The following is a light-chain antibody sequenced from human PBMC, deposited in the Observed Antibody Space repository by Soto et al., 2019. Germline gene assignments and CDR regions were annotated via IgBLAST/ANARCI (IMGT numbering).Light chain of an antibody. CDR3: SSYAGSNNWV. Sequence: QSVLTQPPSASGSPGQSVTISCTGTSSDVGDYSYVSWYQQHPGKAPKLMIYEVSKRPSGVPDRFSGSKSGNTASLTVSGLQAEDEADYYCSSYAGSNNWVFGGGTKLTVL. J-gene: IGLJ3*02. V-gene: IGLV2-8*01. CDR1: SSDVGDYSY. CDR2: EVS.